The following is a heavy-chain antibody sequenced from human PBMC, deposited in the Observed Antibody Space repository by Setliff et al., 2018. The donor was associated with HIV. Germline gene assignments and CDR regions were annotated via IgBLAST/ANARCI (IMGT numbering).Heavy chain of an antibody. Sequence: QATGQGLEWMGWMNPNSGNTDYAQKFQGRVTMTRNTSISTVYMEMSSLRSEDTAVYYCARGDPRRGYSYGPEYMDVWGKGTTVTVSS. CDR3: ARGDPRRGYSYGPEYMDV. J-gene: IGHJ6*03. V-gene: IGHV1-8*01. D-gene: IGHD5-18*01. CDR2: MNPNSGNT.